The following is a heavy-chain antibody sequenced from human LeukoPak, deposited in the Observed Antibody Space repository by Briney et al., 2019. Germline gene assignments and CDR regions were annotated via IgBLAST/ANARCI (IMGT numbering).Heavy chain of an antibody. D-gene: IGHD2-2*02. Sequence: KPGGSLRLSCAASGFTFSSYSMNWVRQAPGKGLEWVSSISSSSSHIYYADSVKGRFTISRDNAKNSLYLQMNSLRAEDMAVYYCARSGWRYCSSTSCYSWFDPWGQGTLVTVSS. CDR1: GFTFSSYS. CDR2: ISSSSSHI. V-gene: IGHV3-21*01. CDR3: ARSGWRYCSSTSCYSWFDP. J-gene: IGHJ5*02.